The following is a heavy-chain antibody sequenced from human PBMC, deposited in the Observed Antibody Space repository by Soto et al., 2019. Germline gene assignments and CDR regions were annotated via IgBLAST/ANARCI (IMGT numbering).Heavy chain of an antibody. D-gene: IGHD1-26*01. CDR1: GGTFSSYA. Sequence: AASVKVSCKASGGTFSSYAISWVRQAPGQGLEWMGGIIPIFGTANYAQKFQGRVTITADKSTSTAYMELSSLRSEDTAVYYCARDGELNSNYGFDYWGQGTLVTVS. CDR2: IIPIFGTA. J-gene: IGHJ4*02. V-gene: IGHV1-69*06. CDR3: ARDGELNSNYGFDY.